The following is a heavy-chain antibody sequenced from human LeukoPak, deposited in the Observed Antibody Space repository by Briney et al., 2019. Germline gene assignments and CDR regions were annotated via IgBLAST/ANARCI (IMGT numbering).Heavy chain of an antibody. J-gene: IGHJ1*01. CDR1: GFTFDDYA. V-gene: IGHV3-9*01. D-gene: IGHD6-13*01. CDR2: ISWNSGSI. Sequence: GGSLRLSCAASGFTFDDYAMHWVRQAPGKGLEWVLGISWNSGSIGYADSVKGRFTISRDNAKNSLYLQMNSLRAEDTALYYCARDKGSYSSSWLHFQHWGQGTLVTVSS. CDR3: ARDKGSYSSSWLHFQH.